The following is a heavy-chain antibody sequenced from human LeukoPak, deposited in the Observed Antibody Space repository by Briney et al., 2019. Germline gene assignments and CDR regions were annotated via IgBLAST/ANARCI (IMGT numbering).Heavy chain of an antibody. V-gene: IGHV3-9*01. D-gene: IGHD6-13*01. J-gene: IGHJ4*02. CDR2: ISWNSGSI. Sequence: AGGSLRLSCAASGFTFDDYAMHWVRQAPGKGLEWVSGISWNSGSIGYADSVKGRFTISRDNAKNSLYLQMNSLRAEDTALYYCAKSELDSSSSYFDYWGQGTLVTVSS. CDR1: GFTFDDYA. CDR3: AKSELDSSSSYFDY.